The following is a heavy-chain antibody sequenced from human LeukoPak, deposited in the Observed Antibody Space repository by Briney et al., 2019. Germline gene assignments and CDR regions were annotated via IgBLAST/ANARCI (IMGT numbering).Heavy chain of an antibody. Sequence: PGGSLRLSCAASGFTFSSYALSWVRQAPGKGLEWVSAISGSGGSTYYADSVKGRFTISRDNSKNTLYLQMNSLRAEDTAVYYCAKDSTYDSSGYYFGPSHGAFDIWGQGTMVTVSS. CDR2: ISGSGGST. J-gene: IGHJ3*02. CDR1: GFTFSSYA. D-gene: IGHD3-22*01. V-gene: IGHV3-23*01. CDR3: AKDSTYDSSGYYFGPSHGAFDI.